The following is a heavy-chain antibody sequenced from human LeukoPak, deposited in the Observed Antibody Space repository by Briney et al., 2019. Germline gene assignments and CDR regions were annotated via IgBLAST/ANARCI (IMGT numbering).Heavy chain of an antibody. Sequence: GGSLRLSCAASGFTFSTYGMHWVRQAPGKGLEWVAFIWYDGNEKYYADSAEGRFTISRDNAKNSLYLQMNSLRAEDTAVYYCAKSATVTTWSYYYYMDVWGKGTTVTISS. V-gene: IGHV3-33*03. CDR1: GFTFSTYG. CDR3: AKSATVTTWSYYYYMDV. J-gene: IGHJ6*03. CDR2: IWYDGNEK. D-gene: IGHD4-17*01.